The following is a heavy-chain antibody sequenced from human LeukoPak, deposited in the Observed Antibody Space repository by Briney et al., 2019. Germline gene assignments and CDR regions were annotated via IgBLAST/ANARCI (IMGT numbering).Heavy chain of an antibody. CDR3: ARVIGSSGYDAFDI. V-gene: IGHV1-2*02. CDR2: IHPNSGGT. J-gene: IGHJ3*02. D-gene: IGHD3-22*01. CDR1: GYTFTGYY. Sequence: ASVKVSCKASGYTFTGYYIHWVRQAPGQGLEWVGWIHPNSGGTKYAQSFQGRVTMTRDTSISTAYMELSRLRSDDTAVYYCARVIGSSGYDAFDIWGQGTMVTVSS.